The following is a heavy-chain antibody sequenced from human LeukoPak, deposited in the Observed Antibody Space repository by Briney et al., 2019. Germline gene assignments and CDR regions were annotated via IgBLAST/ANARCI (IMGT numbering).Heavy chain of an antibody. V-gene: IGHV3-23*01. J-gene: IGHJ4*02. D-gene: IGHD2-21*02. CDR3: AKKHAFCGGDCYGLFDY. CDR1: GFTFSSYA. Sequence: GGSLRLSCAASGFTFSSYAMSWVRQAPGKGLEWVSAISGSGGSTYYADSVKGRFIISRDNSKNTLYLQMNSLRAEDTAVYYCAKKHAFCGGDCYGLFDYWGQGTLVTVSS. CDR2: ISGSGGST.